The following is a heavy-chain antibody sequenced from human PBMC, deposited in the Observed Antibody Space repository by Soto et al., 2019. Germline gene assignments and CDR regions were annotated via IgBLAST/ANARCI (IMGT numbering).Heavy chain of an antibody. CDR3: ARPTYYYDSSGYYYFEY. D-gene: IGHD3-22*01. CDR2: INHSGST. J-gene: IGHJ4*02. CDR1: GGSFSGYY. V-gene: IGHV4-34*01. Sequence: ASETLSLTCAVYGGSFSGYYWSWIRQPPGKGLEWIGEINHSGSTNYNPSLKSRVTISVDTSKNQFSLKLSSVTAADTAVYYCARPTYYYDSSGYYYFEYWGQGTLVTVSS.